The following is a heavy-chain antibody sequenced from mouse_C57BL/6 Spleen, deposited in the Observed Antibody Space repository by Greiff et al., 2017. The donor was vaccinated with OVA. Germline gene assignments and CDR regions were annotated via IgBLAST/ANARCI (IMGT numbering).Heavy chain of an antibody. J-gene: IGHJ2*01. CDR1: GYAFSSYW. D-gene: IGHD2-3*01. Sequence: QVQLKESGAELVKPGASVKISCKASGYAFSSYWMNWVKQRPGKGLEWIGQIYPGDGDTNYNGKFKGKATLTADKSSSTAYMQLSSLTSEDSAVYFCARQMVTTHFDYWGQGTTLTVSS. CDR2: IYPGDGDT. V-gene: IGHV1-80*01. CDR3: ARQMVTTHFDY.